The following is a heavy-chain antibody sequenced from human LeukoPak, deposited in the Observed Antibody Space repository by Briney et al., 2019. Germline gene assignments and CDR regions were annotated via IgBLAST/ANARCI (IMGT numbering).Heavy chain of an antibody. D-gene: IGHD2-2*01. V-gene: IGHV3-30*03. CDR3: ARVTVVVPAAIPYYYYYGMDV. CDR1: GFTFSSYS. Sequence: QTGGSLRLSCAASGFTFSSYSMNWVRQAPGKGLEWVAVISYDGSNKYYADSVKGRFTISRDNSKNTLYLQMNSLRAEDTAVYYCARVTVVVPAAIPYYYYYGMDVWGQGTTVTVSS. J-gene: IGHJ6*02. CDR2: ISYDGSNK.